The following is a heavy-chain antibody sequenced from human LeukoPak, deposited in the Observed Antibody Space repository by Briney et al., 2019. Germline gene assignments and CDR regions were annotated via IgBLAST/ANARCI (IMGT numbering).Heavy chain of an antibody. Sequence: PGGSLRLSCAVSGFTLSSYSMNWVRQAPGKGLGWISYISPSSTIYYADSVKGRFTISRDNAQNSLYLQMNSLRAEDTAVYYCARVFENAWGQGTLVTVSS. J-gene: IGHJ5*02. D-gene: IGHD3-9*01. CDR1: GFTLSSYS. V-gene: IGHV3-48*01. CDR2: ISPSSTI. CDR3: ARVFENA.